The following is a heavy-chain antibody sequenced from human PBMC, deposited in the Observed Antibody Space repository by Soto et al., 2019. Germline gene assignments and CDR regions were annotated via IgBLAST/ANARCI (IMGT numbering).Heavy chain of an antibody. V-gene: IGHV3-33*01. Sequence: QVHLVESGGGVAQPGRSLRLSCAASGSIFTGYGMHWVRQAPGKGLEWVAVIWFDGSNKYYADSVKGRFTISRDNSKKMMYLQMNSLRVEDTAVYYCARDGIGGNTLRGYLDYWGQGTLVTVSS. CDR2: IWFDGSNK. D-gene: IGHD3-16*01. CDR3: ARDGIGGNTLRGYLDY. CDR1: GSIFTGYG. J-gene: IGHJ4*02.